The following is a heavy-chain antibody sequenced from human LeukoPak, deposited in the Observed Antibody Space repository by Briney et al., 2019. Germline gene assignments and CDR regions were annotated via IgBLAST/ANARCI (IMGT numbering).Heavy chain of an antibody. D-gene: IGHD4-17*01. Sequence: SETLSLTCTVSGGSISSYYWSWIRQPPGKGLEWIGNIYYSGSTNYNPSLKSRVTISVDTSKNQFSLKLSSVTAADTAVYYCASSALYGEFDYWGQGTLVTVSS. CDR2: IYYSGST. V-gene: IGHV4-59*08. CDR1: GGSISSYY. CDR3: ASSALYGEFDY. J-gene: IGHJ4*02.